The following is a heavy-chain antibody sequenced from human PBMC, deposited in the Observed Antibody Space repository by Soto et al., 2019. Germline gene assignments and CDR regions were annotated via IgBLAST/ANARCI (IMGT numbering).Heavy chain of an antibody. CDR3: ARDSDYSNFYYYYYMDV. CDR1: GYTFTSYA. J-gene: IGHJ6*03. Sequence: ASVKVSCKASGYTFTSYAMHWVRQAPGQRLEWMGWINAGNGNTKYSQKFQGRVTITRDTSASTAYMELSSLRSEDTAVYYCARDSDYSNFYYYYYMDVWGKGTTVTVSS. V-gene: IGHV1-3*01. D-gene: IGHD4-4*01. CDR2: INAGNGNT.